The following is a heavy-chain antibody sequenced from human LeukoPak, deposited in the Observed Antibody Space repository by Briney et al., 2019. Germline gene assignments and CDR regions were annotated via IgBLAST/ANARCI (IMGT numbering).Heavy chain of an antibody. CDR2: IIPIFGTA. CDR3: ARTGAVVGATSAVY. D-gene: IGHD1-26*01. CDR1: GGTFSSYA. V-gene: IGHV1-69*13. J-gene: IGHJ4*02. Sequence: SVKVSCKASGGTFSSYAISWVRQAPGQGLEWMGGIIPIFGTANYAQKFQGRVTITADESTSTAYMELSSLRSEDTAVYYCARTGAVVGATSAVYWGQGTLVTVSS.